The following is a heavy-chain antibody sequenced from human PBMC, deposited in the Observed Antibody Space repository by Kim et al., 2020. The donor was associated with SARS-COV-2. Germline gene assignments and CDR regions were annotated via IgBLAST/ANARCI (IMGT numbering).Heavy chain of an antibody. CDR3: VRQDYYDSTGYYYYGLDV. Sequence: GGSLRLSCAASGFTLSDNWMSWVRQTPGKGLEWVANIKTDGSEEFYVDSVKGRFTISRDNVKNSLFLQMNSLRAEDTALYYCVRQDYYDSTGYYYYGLDVWGQGTTVTVSS. J-gene: IGHJ6*02. V-gene: IGHV3-7*01. CDR1: GFTLSDNW. D-gene: IGHD3-22*01. CDR2: IKTDGSEE.